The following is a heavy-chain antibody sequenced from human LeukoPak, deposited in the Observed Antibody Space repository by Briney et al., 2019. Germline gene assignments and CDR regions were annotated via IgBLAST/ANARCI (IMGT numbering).Heavy chain of an antibody. Sequence: PGRSLRLSCAASGFTFSDYYMSWIRQAPGKGLEWVSYISNSGSSIYYADSVKGRFTISRDNAKNSLYLQMNSLRAEDTAVYYCAKEEGYYYDSSGYPNWFDPWGQGTLVTVSS. D-gene: IGHD3-22*01. CDR3: AKEEGYYYDSSGYPNWFDP. CDR1: GFTFSDYY. V-gene: IGHV3-11*04. CDR2: ISNSGSSI. J-gene: IGHJ5*02.